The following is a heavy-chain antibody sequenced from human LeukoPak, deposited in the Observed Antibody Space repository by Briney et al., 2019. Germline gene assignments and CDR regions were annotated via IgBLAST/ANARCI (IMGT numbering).Heavy chain of an antibody. D-gene: IGHD4-23*01. CDR1: GYGFTSCW. CDR3: ARDNGGNWAFDI. J-gene: IGHJ3*02. Sequence: GASLQISCKGSGYGFTSCWIAWVRRMPGKGLEGMGIIYPGDSDTRYSPSFQGQVTISADKSISTAYLQWSSLKASDTAMYYCARDNGGNWAFDIWGQGTMVTVSS. CDR2: IYPGDSDT. V-gene: IGHV5-51*01.